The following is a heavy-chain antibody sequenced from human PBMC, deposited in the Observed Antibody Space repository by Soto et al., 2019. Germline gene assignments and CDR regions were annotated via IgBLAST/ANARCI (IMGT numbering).Heavy chain of an antibody. J-gene: IGHJ6*02. CDR1: GFTFSRNT. CDR3: VKDEVIEAKDV. Sequence: PGGSLRLSCVTSGFTFSRNTMNWVRQAPGKGLEWVASITSSGSYVYYADSVKGRFSASRDNAKNSLSLQMDRLRPDDTAIYFCVKDEVIEAKDVWGQGTTVTVSS. V-gene: IGHV3-21*01. CDR2: ITSSGSYV.